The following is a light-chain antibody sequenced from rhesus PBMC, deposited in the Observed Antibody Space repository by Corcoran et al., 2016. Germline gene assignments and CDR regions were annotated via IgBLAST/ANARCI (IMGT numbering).Light chain of an antibody. CDR2: AAA. J-gene: IGKJ4*01. CDR3: PQHNSYPLT. V-gene: IGKV1-25*01. CDR1: QGISSY. Sequence: DIQMTQSPSSLSASVGDRVTITCRASQGISSYLAWYQQKPGKAPKLLIYAAATLQSGVPSRFSGSGSGTDFTLTIRRLQPEDFATYYCPQHNSYPLTFGGGTKVELK.